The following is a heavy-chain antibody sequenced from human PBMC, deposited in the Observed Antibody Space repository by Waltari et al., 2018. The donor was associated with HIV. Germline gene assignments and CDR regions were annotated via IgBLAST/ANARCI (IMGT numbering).Heavy chain of an antibody. D-gene: IGHD2-15*01. J-gene: IGHJ6*02. CDR3: ASLGYCSGGSCYEYYYYGMDV. Sequence: QLQLQESGPGLVKPSETLSLTCTVSGGSISSSSYYWGWIRQPPGKGLEWIGSIYYSGRTYHNPSLKSRVTISVDTSKNQFSLKLSSVTAADTAVYYCASLGYCSGGSCYEYYYYGMDVWGQGTTVTVSS. CDR2: IYYSGRT. CDR1: GGSISSSSYY. V-gene: IGHV4-39*01.